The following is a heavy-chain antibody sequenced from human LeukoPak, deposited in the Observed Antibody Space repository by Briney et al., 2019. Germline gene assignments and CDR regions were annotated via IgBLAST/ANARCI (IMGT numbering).Heavy chain of an antibody. V-gene: IGHV3-48*03. J-gene: IGHJ4*02. CDR1: GFTFSSYE. CDR3: AKTGYCSGGNCLYFDN. CDR2: ISSSGSSI. Sequence: GGSLRLSCAASGFTFSSYEMNWVRQAPGKGLEWVSWISSSGSSIYYADSVKGRFTISRDNAKNSLYLQMHSPRAEDTALYYCAKTGYCSGGNCLYFDNWGQGTLVTVSS. D-gene: IGHD2-15*01.